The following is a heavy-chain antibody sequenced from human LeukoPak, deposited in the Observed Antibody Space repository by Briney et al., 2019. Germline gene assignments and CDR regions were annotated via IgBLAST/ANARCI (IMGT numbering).Heavy chain of an antibody. CDR3: AKKSPGTFYATPDY. J-gene: IGHJ4*02. Sequence: PGGSLRLSCAASGFTFSGYSMKWVRQAPGKGLEWVSYISASGNAIYYAESVKGRFTISRDDAKNSLFLHMNSLRDEDTAVYYCAKKSPGTFYATPDYWGQGSLVTVSS. CDR1: GFTFSGYS. CDR2: ISASGNAI. D-gene: IGHD2-2*01. V-gene: IGHV3-48*02.